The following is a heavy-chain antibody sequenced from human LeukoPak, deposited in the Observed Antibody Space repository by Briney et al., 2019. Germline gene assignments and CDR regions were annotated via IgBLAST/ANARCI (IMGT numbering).Heavy chain of an antibody. CDR1: GGTFSSYA. V-gene: IGHV1-69*13. J-gene: IGHJ4*02. Sequence: ASVKVSCKASGGTFSSYAISWVRQAPGQGLEWMGGIIPIFGTANYAQKFQGRVTITADESTSTAYMELSSLRSEDTAMYYCARSSGSYDPFDYWGQGTLVTVSS. CDR3: ARSSGSYDPFDY. CDR2: IIPIFGTA. D-gene: IGHD1-26*01.